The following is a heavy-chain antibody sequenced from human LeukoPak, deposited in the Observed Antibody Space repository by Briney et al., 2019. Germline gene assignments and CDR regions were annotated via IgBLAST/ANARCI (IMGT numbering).Heavy chain of an antibody. CDR3: ARGLVKMATILEFDY. Sequence: ASVKVSCKASGYTFTSYGISWVRQAPGQGLEWMGWISAYNGNTNYAQKLQGRVTMTRNTSISTAYMELSSLRSEDTAVYYCARGLVKMATILEFDYWGQGTLVTVSS. V-gene: IGHV1-18*01. CDR1: GYTFTSYG. D-gene: IGHD5-24*01. CDR2: ISAYNGNT. J-gene: IGHJ4*02.